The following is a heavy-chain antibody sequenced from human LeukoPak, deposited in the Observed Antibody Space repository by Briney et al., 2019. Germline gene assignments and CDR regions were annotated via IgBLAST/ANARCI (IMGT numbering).Heavy chain of an antibody. D-gene: IGHD3-22*01. J-gene: IGHJ4*02. V-gene: IGHV4-34*01. CDR3: ARRITMIVVARTGFFDY. CDR2: INHSGST. CDR1: GGSFSGYY. Sequence: PSETLSLTCAVSGGSFSGYYWSWIRQPPGKGLEWIGEINHSGSTNYNPSLKSRVTISVDTSKNQFSLKLSSVTAADTAVYYCARRITMIVVARTGFFDYWGQGTLVTVSS.